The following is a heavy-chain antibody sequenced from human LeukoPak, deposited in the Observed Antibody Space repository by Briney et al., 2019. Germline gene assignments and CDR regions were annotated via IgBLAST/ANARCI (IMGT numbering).Heavy chain of an antibody. J-gene: IGHJ6*03. CDR1: GYTFTDYY. CDR3: ARQWLRSLRYYMDV. D-gene: IGHD5-12*01. V-gene: IGHV1-2*02. Sequence: ASVKFSCKASGYTFTDYYIHWVRQAPGEGLEWMGWINPKSGGTNYAQKFQGRVTMTRDTSITTAYMELTRLRSDDTAVYYCARQWLRSLRYYMDVWGKGTTVTVSS. CDR2: INPKSGGT.